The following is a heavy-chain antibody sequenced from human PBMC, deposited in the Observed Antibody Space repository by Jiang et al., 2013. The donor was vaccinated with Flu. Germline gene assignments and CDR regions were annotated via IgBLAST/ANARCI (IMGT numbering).Heavy chain of an antibody. CDR3: AREGWLQLRWWFDP. V-gene: IGHV1-3*01. CDR2: INAGNGNT. D-gene: IGHD5-24*01. J-gene: IGHJ5*02. Sequence: SGAEVKKPGASVKVSCKASGYTFTSYAMHWVRQAPGQRLEWMGWINAGNGNTKYSQKFQGRVTITRDTSASTAYMELSSLRSEDTAVYYCAREGWLQLRWWFDPWGPGNPGHRLL. CDR1: GYTFTSYA.